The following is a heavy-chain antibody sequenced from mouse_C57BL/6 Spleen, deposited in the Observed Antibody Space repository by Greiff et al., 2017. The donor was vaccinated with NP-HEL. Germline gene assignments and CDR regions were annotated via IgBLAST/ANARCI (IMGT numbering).Heavy chain of an antibody. CDR2: ISSGSSTI. V-gene: IGHV5-17*01. CDR1: GFTFSDYG. D-gene: IGHD2-1*01. J-gene: IGHJ1*03. CDR3: ARKRPYGNYDWYFDV. Sequence: EVKVVESGGGLVKPGGSLKLSCAASGFTFSDYGMHWVRQAPEKGLEWVAYISSGSSTIYYADKVKGRFTSSSDNAKNTLFLQMTSLRSEETAMYYCARKRPYGNYDWYFDVWGTGTTVTVSS.